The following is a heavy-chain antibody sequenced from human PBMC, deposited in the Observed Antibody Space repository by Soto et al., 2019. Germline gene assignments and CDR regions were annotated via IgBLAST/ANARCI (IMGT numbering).Heavy chain of an antibody. V-gene: IGHV4-34*01. J-gene: IGHJ4*02. Sequence: SETLSLTCAVYGGSFSGYYWTWIRKPPGTGLEWIGEINHSGSTNYNPSLKSRVTISVDTSKNQFSLKLTSVTAADTAVYYCARDKITGLFDYWGQGTLVTVSS. D-gene: IGHD2-8*02. CDR2: INHSGST. CDR1: GGSFSGYY. CDR3: ARDKITGLFDY.